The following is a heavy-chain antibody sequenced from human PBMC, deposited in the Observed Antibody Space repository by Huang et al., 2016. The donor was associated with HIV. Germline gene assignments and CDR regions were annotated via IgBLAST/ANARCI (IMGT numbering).Heavy chain of an antibody. CDR3: AKGSMANAFDI. CDR1: GFTFSSYG. V-gene: IGHV3-30*02. CDR2: IRYDGSNK. D-gene: IGHD3-10*01. Sequence: QVQLVESGGGVVQPGGSLRLSCAASGFTFSSYGMHWVRQAPGKWLEGVAFIRYDGSNKYYADSVRGRFTISRDNSKNTLYLQMNSLRAEDTAVYYCAKGSMANAFDIWGQGTMVTVSS. J-gene: IGHJ3*02.